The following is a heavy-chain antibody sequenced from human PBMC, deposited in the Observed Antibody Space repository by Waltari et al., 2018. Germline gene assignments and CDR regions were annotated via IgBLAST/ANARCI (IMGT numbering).Heavy chain of an antibody. CDR3: AGEVITSGFDY. V-gene: IGHV4-38-2*01. J-gene: IGHJ4*02. CDR1: GYSISSGYY. Sequence: QVQLQESGPGLVKPSETLSLTCAVSGYSISSGYYWGWIRQPPGKGLEWIGSIYHSGSTYYNPSLKSRVTISVDTSKNQFSLKRSAVTAADTAVYYCAGEVITSGFDYWGQGTLVTVSS. D-gene: IGHD3-10*01. CDR2: IYHSGST.